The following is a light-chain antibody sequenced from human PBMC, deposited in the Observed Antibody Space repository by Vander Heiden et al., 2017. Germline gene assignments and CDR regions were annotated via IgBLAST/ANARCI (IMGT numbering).Light chain of an antibody. CDR2: DAS. CDR1: QSISTN. J-gene: IGKJ4*01. Sequence: VMTQSQATLSVSPGERATLSCRASQSISTNLAWYQQKPGQAPRLLIYDASARATGIPASFSGSGSGTQFTLTISSLQSEDFAVYYCQHYNNWPLTFGGGTKVEIK. CDR3: QHYNNWPLT. V-gene: IGKV3-15*01.